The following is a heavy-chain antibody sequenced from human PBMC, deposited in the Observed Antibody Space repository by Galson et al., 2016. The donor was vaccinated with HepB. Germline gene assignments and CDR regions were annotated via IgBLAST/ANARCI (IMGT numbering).Heavy chain of an antibody. V-gene: IGHV1-46*02. CDR1: GYGFNSYF. CDR2: INPSGSSA. J-gene: IGHJ6*02. CDR3: AKQQYTSTSDYFDV. Sequence: SVKVSCKASGYGFNSYFIHWVRQAPGQGLEWMGVINPSGSSARYSEKFQDRVTMTRDTSTSTFYMELSSLRSEDTAVYYCAKQQYTSTSDYFDVWGQGTTVTVSS. D-gene: IGHD6-6*01.